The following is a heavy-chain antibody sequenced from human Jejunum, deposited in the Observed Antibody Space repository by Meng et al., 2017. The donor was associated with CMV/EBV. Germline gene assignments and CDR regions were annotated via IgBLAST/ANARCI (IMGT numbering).Heavy chain of an antibody. CDR1: GDSFTYYY. Sequence: VSGDSFTYYYWSWIRQSPGKGLECIVYVSSSGSTNYNPSLKSRVTISLDLSKSQFSLKLTSVSAADTAVYYCVRDRGGLGKYFDFWGQGSLVTVSS. CDR3: VRDRGGLGKYFDF. J-gene: IGHJ4*02. V-gene: IGHV4-59*01. CDR2: VSSSGST. D-gene: IGHD3-10*01.